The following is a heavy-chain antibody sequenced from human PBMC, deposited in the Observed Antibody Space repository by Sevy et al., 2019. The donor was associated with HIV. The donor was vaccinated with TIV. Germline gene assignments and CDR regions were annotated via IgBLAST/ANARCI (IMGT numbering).Heavy chain of an antibody. CDR3: VKVYRGSYYDY. V-gene: IGHV3-64D*06. J-gene: IGHJ4*02. CDR1: GFTFSSYA. CDR2: ISSNGGST. D-gene: IGHD1-26*01. Sequence: GGSLRLSCSASGFTFSSYAMHWVRQAPGKGLEYVSTISSNGGSTYYADSVKGRFTISRDNSKNTLYPQMSSLRAEDTAVYYCVKVYRGSYYDYWGQGTLATVSS.